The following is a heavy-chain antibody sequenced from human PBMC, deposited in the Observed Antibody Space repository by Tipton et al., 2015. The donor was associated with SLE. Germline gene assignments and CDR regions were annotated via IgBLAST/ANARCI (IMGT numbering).Heavy chain of an antibody. CDR2: MYYSGSN. Sequence: TLSLTCTVSGGSISSYFWSWIRQPPGKGLEWIGYMYYSGSNSYNPSLKSRVTISVDTSKNQFSLKLSSVTAADTAVYYCARGRLRFLEQFSNWGQGTLVTVSS. CDR1: GGSISSYF. J-gene: IGHJ4*02. D-gene: IGHD3-3*01. V-gene: IGHV4-59*01. CDR3: ARGRLRFLEQFSN.